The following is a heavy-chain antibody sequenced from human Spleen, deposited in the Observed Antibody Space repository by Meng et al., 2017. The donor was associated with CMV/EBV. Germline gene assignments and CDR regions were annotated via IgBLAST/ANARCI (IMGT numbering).Heavy chain of an antibody. V-gene: IGHV3-30*02. J-gene: IGHJ4*02. CDR3: ARDRGYGAGFFAIGY. CDR2: IRYDGSNK. Sequence: GGSLRLSCAASGFTFSSYGMHWVRQAPGKGLEWVAFIRYDGSNKYYADSAKGRFTISKDNSEDSLYLQMNSLRGEDSGLYYCARDRGYGAGFFAIGYWGQGTLVTVSS. D-gene: IGHD3-3*01. CDR1: GFTFSSYG.